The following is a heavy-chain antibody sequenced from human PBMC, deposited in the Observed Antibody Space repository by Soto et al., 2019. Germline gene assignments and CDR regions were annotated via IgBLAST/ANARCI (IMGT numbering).Heavy chain of an antibody. D-gene: IGHD1-26*01. CDR3: VRSSGSYYSYYGMDV. CDR1: GYSFTSYW. Sequence: GESLKISCKGSGYSFTSYWIGWVRQMPGKGLEWMGIIYPGDSDTRYSPSFQGQVTLSADKSITTAYLQWSSLKASDTAVYYCVRSSGSYYSYYGMDVWGQGTSVTVSS. J-gene: IGHJ6*02. V-gene: IGHV5-51*01. CDR2: IYPGDSDT.